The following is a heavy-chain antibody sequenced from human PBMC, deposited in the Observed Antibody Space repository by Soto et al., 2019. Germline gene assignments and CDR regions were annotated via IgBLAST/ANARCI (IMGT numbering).Heavy chain of an antibody. V-gene: IGHV4-59*11. CDR2: IYYSGST. CDR1: GGSISSHY. CDR3: ARSDYDILTGSLYCFDY. J-gene: IGHJ4*01. D-gene: IGHD3-9*01. Sequence: SETLSLTCTVSGGSISSHYWSWIRQPPGKGLEWIGYIYYSGSTNYNPSLKSRVTISVDTSKNQFSLKLSSVTAADTAVYCCARSDYDILTGSLYCFDYWGHGTMVTVSS.